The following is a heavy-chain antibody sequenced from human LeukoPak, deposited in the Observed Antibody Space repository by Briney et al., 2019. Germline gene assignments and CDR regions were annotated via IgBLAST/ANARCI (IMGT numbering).Heavy chain of an antibody. CDR1: GFTFSSYS. Sequence: PGGSLRLSCAASGFTFSSYSMNWVRQAPGKGLEWVSSISSSSSYIYYADSVKGRFTISRDNSKNTLYLQMNSLRAEDTAVYYCARGGEQWLYYFDYWGQGTLVTVSS. D-gene: IGHD6-19*01. J-gene: IGHJ4*02. V-gene: IGHV3-21*01. CDR2: ISSSSSYI. CDR3: ARGGEQWLYYFDY.